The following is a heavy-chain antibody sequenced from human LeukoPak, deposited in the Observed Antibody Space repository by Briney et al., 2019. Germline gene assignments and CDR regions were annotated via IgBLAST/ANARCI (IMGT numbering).Heavy chain of an antibody. Sequence: GGSLRLSCAASGFTFSTYAMHWVRQAPGKRLEWVTFIRNDGSHKYYTDSVKGRFTISRDNSKNTLFLQMNSLRPEDTAVYYCAKDGGWYELYYMDVWGTGTTVTVSS. CDR1: GFTFSTYA. J-gene: IGHJ6*03. D-gene: IGHD6-19*01. V-gene: IGHV3-30*02. CDR3: AKDGGWYELYYMDV. CDR2: IRNDGSHK.